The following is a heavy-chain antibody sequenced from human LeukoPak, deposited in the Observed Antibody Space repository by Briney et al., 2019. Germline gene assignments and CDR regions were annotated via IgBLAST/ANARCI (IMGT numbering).Heavy chain of an antibody. D-gene: IGHD1-26*01. CDR1: GGSISSYY. CDR3: ARHEVGLQTSGFGY. J-gene: IGHJ4*02. V-gene: IGHV4-59*08. Sequence: SETLSLTCTVSGGSISSYYWSWIRQPPGKGLEWIGYIYYSGSTNYNPSLKSRVTISVDTSKNQFSLRLSSVTAADTAVYYCARHEVGLQTSGFGYWGQGTLVTVSS. CDR2: IYYSGST.